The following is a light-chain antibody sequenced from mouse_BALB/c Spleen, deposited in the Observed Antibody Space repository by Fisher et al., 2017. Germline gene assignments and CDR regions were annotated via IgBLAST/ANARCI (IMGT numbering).Light chain of an antibody. CDR2: DTS. J-gene: IGKJ5*01. CDR3: QQWSSNPPT. CDR1: SSVSY. V-gene: IGKV4-59*01. Sequence: IVITQSTAIMSASPGEKVTMTCSASSSVSYMHWYQQKSGTSPKRWIYDTSKLASGVPARFSGSGSGTSYSLTISRMEAEDAATYYCQQWSSNPPTFGAGTKLELK.